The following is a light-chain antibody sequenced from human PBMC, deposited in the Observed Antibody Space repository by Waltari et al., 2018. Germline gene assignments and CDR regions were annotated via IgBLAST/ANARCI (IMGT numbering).Light chain of an antibody. J-gene: IGKJ5*01. CDR2: DAS. V-gene: IGKV3-15*01. CDR1: QSVSSN. CDR3: QHYDNWPVT. Sequence: EIVMTQSTATLSVSPGENATISCRASQSVSSNFAWYQQKPGQAPRLLIYDASTRATGIPARFSGSGSGTESTLTISSLQSEDFAVYYCQHYDNWPVTFGQGTRLEIK.